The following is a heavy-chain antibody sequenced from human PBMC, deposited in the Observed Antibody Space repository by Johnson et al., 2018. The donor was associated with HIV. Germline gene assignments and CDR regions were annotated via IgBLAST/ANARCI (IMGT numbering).Heavy chain of an antibody. D-gene: IGHD2/OR15-2a*01. CDR2: ISYDGSNK. CDR1: GLTFSSYA. Sequence: QMLLVESGGGVVQPGRSLRLSCAASGLTFSSYAMHWVRQAPGKGLEWVAVISYDGSNKYYADSVKGRFTISRDNSKNTLYLQMNSLRAEDTAVYYCARAFDPRAFDIWGQGTMVTVSS. J-gene: IGHJ3*02. CDR3: ARAFDPRAFDI. V-gene: IGHV3-30*04.